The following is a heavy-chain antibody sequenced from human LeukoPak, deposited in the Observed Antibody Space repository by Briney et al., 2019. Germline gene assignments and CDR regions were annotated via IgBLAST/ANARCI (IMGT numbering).Heavy chain of an antibody. Sequence: SETLSLTCTVSGGSISSSSYYWGWIRQPPGKGLEWIGSIYYSGSTYYNPSLKSRVTISVDTSKNQFSLKLSSVTAADTAVYYCAREGVRWLVEEWWDAFDIWGQGTMVTVSS. CDR3: AREGVRWLVEEWWDAFDI. V-gene: IGHV4-39*02. D-gene: IGHD6-19*01. CDR1: GGSISSSSYY. CDR2: IYYSGST. J-gene: IGHJ3*02.